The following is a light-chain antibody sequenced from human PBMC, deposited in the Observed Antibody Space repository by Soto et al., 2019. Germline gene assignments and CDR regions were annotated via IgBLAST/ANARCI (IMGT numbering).Light chain of an antibody. CDR3: QQYGSSPWT. CDR1: QSVSSDN. J-gene: IGKJ1*01. V-gene: IGKV3-20*01. Sequence: EIVLTQSPGTLSLSPGERATLSCRASQSVSSDNLAWYQQKPGQAPRLLIYGASSRTTGIPDRFGGSGSGADFTLTISRLEPEDFAVYYCQQYGSSPWTFGQGTKWIS. CDR2: GAS.